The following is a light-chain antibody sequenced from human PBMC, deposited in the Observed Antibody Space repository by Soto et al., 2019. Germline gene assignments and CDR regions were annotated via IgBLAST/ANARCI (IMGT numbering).Light chain of an antibody. V-gene: IGKV1-9*01. CDR1: QGISRS. CDR3: QQLDSYPQT. CDR2: AAS. Sequence: DIQLTQSPSFLSASVGDRVTITCRASQGISRSLAWYQQKPGKAPKFLIYAASTLQSGFPSRFSGSGSGTEFTLTISSLQPEDFATYYCQQLDSYPQTFGQGTRLEIK. J-gene: IGKJ5*01.